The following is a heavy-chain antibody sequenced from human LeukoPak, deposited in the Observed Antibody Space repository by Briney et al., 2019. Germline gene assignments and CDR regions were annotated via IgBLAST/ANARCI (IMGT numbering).Heavy chain of an antibody. D-gene: IGHD3-9*01. V-gene: IGHV4-61*05. CDR2: IYYSGST. J-gene: IGHJ6*03. CDR1: AYSISSGYY. Sequence: SETLSLTCTVSAYSISSGYYWGWIRQPPGKGLEWIGYIYYSGSTNYNPSLKSRVTISVDTSKNQFSLKLSPVTAADTAVYYCARLGYDILTGPYYYYYYMDVWGKGTTVTISS. CDR3: ARLGYDILTGPYYYYYYMDV.